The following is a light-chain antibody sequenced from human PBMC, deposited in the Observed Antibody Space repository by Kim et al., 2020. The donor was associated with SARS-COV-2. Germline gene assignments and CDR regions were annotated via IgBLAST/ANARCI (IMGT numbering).Light chain of an antibody. CDR2: AAS. CDR3: QQSYSTPPYT. Sequence: ASVGDRVTITCRASQSISSYLNWYQQKPGKAPMLLIYAASSLQSGVPSRFSGSGSGTDFTLTISSLQPEDFATYYCQQSYSTPPYTFGQGTKLEI. J-gene: IGKJ2*01. CDR1: QSISSY. V-gene: IGKV1-39*01.